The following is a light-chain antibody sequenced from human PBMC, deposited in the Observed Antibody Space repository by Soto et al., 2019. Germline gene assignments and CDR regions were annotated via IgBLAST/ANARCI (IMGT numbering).Light chain of an antibody. V-gene: IGLV3-1*01. Sequence: SYELTQPPSVSVSPGHTASISCSGDKLGNNYVCWYQQKPGQSPVLVIFEDNKRPSGIPERFSGSNSGNTATLTIGGTQAMDEADYYCQAWDSSGAAVFGTGTKLTGL. J-gene: IGLJ1*01. CDR2: EDN. CDR1: KLGNNY. CDR3: QAWDSSGAAV.